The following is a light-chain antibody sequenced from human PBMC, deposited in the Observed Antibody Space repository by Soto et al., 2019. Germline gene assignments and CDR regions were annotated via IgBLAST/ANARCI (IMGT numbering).Light chain of an antibody. J-gene: IGKJ1*01. Sequence: EIVWTQSPVTLSFSPGEIATLSCGGIHSVSSSYLAWYQQKPVQAPRLLIYGASSRATGIPDRFSGSGSGTDFTLTISSLEPEDFAVYYCQQYDNSHTWTFGQGTKVDIK. CDR2: GAS. V-gene: IGKV3-20*01. CDR3: QQYDNSHTWT. CDR1: HSVSSSY.